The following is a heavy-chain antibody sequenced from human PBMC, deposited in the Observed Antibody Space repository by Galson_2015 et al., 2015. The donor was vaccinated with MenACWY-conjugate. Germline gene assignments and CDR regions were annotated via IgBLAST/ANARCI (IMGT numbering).Heavy chain of an antibody. CDR2: SRDNTNSYTT. Sequence: SLRLSCAASGFTFSDHYLDWVRQAPGKGLEWIGRSRDNTNSYTTEYAASVKGRFTISRDHSKNSLYLHMNSLKTEDTAVYYCVRTLPPVTTVASHWGQGTLVTVSS. V-gene: IGHV3-72*01. CDR3: VRTLPPVTTVASH. J-gene: IGHJ4*02. CDR1: GFTFSDHY. D-gene: IGHD4-17*01.